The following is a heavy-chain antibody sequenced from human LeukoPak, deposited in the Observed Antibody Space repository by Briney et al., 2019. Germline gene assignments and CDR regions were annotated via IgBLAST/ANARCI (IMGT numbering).Heavy chain of an antibody. CDR2: IYYSGST. J-gene: IGHJ4*02. D-gene: IGHD2-15*01. V-gene: IGHV4-59*12. CDR1: GGSISSYY. Sequence: PSETLSLTCTVSGGSISSYYWSWIRQPPEKGLEWIGYIYYSGSTNYTPSLKSRVTISVDTSKNQFSLKLSSVTAADTAVYYCASGPYCSAGSCYYFDYWGQGTLVTVSS. CDR3: ASGPYCSAGSCYYFDY.